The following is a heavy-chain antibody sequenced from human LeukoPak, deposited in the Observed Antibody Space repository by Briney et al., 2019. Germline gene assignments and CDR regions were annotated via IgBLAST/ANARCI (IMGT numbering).Heavy chain of an antibody. D-gene: IGHD3-22*01. Sequence: GGSLRLSCAASGFTFSSYAMSWVRQAPGKGLKWVSAISGSGGSTYYADSVKGRFTISRDNSKNTLYLQMNSLRAEDTAVYYCAKGPYDSSGYYLNYWGQGTLVTVSS. V-gene: IGHV3-23*01. J-gene: IGHJ4*02. CDR3: AKGPYDSSGYYLNY. CDR2: ISGSGGST. CDR1: GFTFSSYA.